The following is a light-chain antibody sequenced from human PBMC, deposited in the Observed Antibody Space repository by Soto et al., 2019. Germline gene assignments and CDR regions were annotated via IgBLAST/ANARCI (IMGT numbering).Light chain of an antibody. V-gene: IGKV1-5*01. J-gene: IGKJ1*01. CDR3: QQYNSYSRT. CDR1: QSISSW. Sequence: DIQMTQSPSTLSAPVGDRVTITCRASQSISSWLAWYQQKPGKAPKLLIYDASSLESGVPSRFSGSGSGTEFTLTISSLQPDDFATYYCQQYNSYSRTFGQGTKVDI. CDR2: DAS.